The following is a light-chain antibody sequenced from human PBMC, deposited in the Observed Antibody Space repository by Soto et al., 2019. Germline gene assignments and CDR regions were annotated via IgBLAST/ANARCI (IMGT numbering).Light chain of an antibody. J-gene: IGKJ5*01. CDR3: LQRRNWPLT. CDR1: QSVSSY. V-gene: IGKV3-11*01. CDR2: GAS. Sequence: EIVFTQSPATLSLSPGERATLSCRASQSVSSYLAWYQQKPGQAPRLLIYGASNRATGIPDRFSGSGSGTDFNLTISSLEPEDFAIYYCLQRRNWPLTFGQGARLEIK.